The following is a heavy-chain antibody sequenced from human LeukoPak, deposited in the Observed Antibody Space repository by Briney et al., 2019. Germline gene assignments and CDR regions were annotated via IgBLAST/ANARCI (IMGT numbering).Heavy chain of an antibody. J-gene: IGHJ5*02. Sequence: SETLSLTCTVSGGSISSSSYYWGWIRQPPGKGPEWIGSIYYSGSTYYNPSLKSRVTISVDTSKNQFSLKLSSVTAADTAVYYCARLLYYYDSSGYYFFDPWGQGTLVTVSS. D-gene: IGHD3-22*01. CDR3: ARLLYYYDSSGYYFFDP. CDR1: GGSISSSSYY. CDR2: IYYSGST. V-gene: IGHV4-39*01.